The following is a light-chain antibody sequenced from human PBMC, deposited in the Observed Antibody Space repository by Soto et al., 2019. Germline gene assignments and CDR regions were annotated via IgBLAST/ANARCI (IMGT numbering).Light chain of an antibody. J-gene: IGLJ1*01. CDR2: DVS. CDR3: SSYTGDNTLYV. Sequence: QSALTQPASVSGSPGQSITISCTGTSNDVGGYNYVSWYQQHPGEAPKLIIYDVSNRPSGLSDRFSGSKSGNTASLTISGLQPEDEADYYCSSYTGDNTLYVFGTGTKVTVL. V-gene: IGLV2-14*03. CDR1: SNDVGGYNY.